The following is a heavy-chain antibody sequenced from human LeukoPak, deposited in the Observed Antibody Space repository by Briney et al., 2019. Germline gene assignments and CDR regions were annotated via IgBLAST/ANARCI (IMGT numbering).Heavy chain of an antibody. CDR1: GFTSSSYW. V-gene: IGHV3-7*01. D-gene: IGHD3-22*01. CDR3: ARGRVVVGASTLYYFDY. CDR2: IKQDGSEK. Sequence: PGGSLRLSCAASGFTSSSYWMSWVRQAPGKGLEWVANIKQDGSEKYYVDSVKGRFTISRDNAKNSLYLQMNSLRAEDTAVYYCARGRVVVGASTLYYFDYWGQGTLVTVSS. J-gene: IGHJ4*02.